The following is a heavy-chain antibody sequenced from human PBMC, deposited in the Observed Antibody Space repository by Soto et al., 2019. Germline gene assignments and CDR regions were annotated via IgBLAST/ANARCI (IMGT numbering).Heavy chain of an antibody. D-gene: IGHD5-18*01. V-gene: IGHV3-21*04. CDR1: GLTFSRYT. Sequence: LRLSCAASGLTFSRYTMNWVRQAPGKGLEWVSSISTLSNYIFYADSVKGRFTISRDNAKNSLFLQMDSLRVEDTAVYYCATALDTAMITSDYWGQGTLVTAPQ. CDR2: ISTLSNYI. CDR3: ATALDTAMITSDY. J-gene: IGHJ4*02.